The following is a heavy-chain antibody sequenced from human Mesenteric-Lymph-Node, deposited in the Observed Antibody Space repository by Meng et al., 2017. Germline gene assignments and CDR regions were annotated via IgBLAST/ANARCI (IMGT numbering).Heavy chain of an antibody. D-gene: IGHD4-17*01. J-gene: IGHJ4*02. V-gene: IGHV3-74*03. CDR2: FDNDGGNT. CDR1: GFTFSTYW. Sequence: GESLKISCAASGFTFSTYWMHWVRQAPGKGLVWVSRFDNDGGNTKYADSVKGRFTILRDNAKSTLYLQMNSLRAEDTAVYYCASYDTVTNPYYFDYWGQGTLVTVSS. CDR3: ASYDTVTNPYYFDY.